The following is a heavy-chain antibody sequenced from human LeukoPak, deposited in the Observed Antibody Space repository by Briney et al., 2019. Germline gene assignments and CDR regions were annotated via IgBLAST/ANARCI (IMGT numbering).Heavy chain of an antibody. V-gene: IGHV1-46*01. Sequence: GASVKVSCKASGYTFTSYYMHWVRQAPGQGLEWMGIINPSGGSTSYAQKFQGRVTMTRDMSTSTVYMELSSLRSEDTAVYYCAKAVGMRGWYFDLWGRGTLVTVSS. CDR2: INPSGGST. D-gene: IGHD7-27*01. J-gene: IGHJ2*01. CDR3: AKAVGMRGWYFDL. CDR1: GYTFTSYY.